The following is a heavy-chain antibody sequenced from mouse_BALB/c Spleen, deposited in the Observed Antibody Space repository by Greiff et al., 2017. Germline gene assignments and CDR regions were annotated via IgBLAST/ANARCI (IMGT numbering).Heavy chain of an antibody. V-gene: IGHV3-2*02. CDR3: ARSPNYYGSSYWFAY. Sequence: EVQLQQSGPGLVKPSQSLSLTCTVTGYSITSDYAWNWIRQFPGNKLEWMGYISYSGSTSYNPSLKSRISITRDTSKNQFFLQLNSVTTEDTATYYCARSPNYYGSSYWFAYWGQGTLVTVSA. CDR2: ISYSGST. J-gene: IGHJ3*01. CDR1: GYSITSDYA. D-gene: IGHD1-1*01.